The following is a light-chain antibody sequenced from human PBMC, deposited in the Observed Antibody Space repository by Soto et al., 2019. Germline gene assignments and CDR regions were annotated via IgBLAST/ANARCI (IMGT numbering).Light chain of an antibody. J-gene: IGKJ4*01. CDR3: QQYDNVPLT. CDR1: QDITND. CDR2: EAS. Sequence: DIQMTQSPSSLSASVGDRVTITCQASQDITNDLNWYQQKPGKAPKVLIYEASNLKTGVPSRFSGSGSGTDSTFTISSLQPEDIATYFYQQYDNVPLTFGGGTKVEIK. V-gene: IGKV1-33*01.